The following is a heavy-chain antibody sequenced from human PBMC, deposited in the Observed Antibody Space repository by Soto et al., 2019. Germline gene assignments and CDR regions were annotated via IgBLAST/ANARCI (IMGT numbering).Heavy chain of an antibody. D-gene: IGHD3-3*02. CDR1: GFTFNNYG. J-gene: IGHJ4*02. Sequence: GGSLRLSCAASGFTFNNYGMHWVRQAPGKGLEWVATIWYDGTNKYYPDSVKGRFTISRDNSKNTLFLQMSSLRDEDTAIYYCARDKALADYWGQGTLVTVSS. CDR2: IWYDGTNK. V-gene: IGHV3-33*01. CDR3: ARDKALADY.